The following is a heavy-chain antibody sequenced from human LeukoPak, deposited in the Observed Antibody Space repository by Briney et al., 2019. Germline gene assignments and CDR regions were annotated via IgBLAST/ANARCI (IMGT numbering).Heavy chain of an antibody. Sequence: GRSLRLSCAASGFSYSSYGMHWVRQAPGKGLEWLAVISYDGSIEYYADSVRGRFTISRDNSKNTLYLQMNSLRAEDTAVYYCARGPGHDWYFDLWGRGTLVTVSS. V-gene: IGHV3-30*03. CDR2: ISYDGSIE. CDR1: GFSYSSYG. CDR3: ARGPGHDWYFDL. J-gene: IGHJ2*01. D-gene: IGHD3-10*01.